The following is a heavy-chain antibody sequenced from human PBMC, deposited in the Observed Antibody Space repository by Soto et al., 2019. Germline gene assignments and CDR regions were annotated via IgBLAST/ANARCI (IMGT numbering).Heavy chain of an antibody. D-gene: IGHD3-22*01. V-gene: IGHV4-34*01. CDR3: ARGFGYYDSSGYYPFDY. Sequence: PSETLSLTCAVYGGSFSGYYWSWIRQPPGKGLEWIGEINHSGSTNYNPSLKSRVTISVDTSKNQFSLKLSSVTAADTAVYYCARGFGYYDSSGYYPFDYWGQGTLVTVSS. J-gene: IGHJ4*02. CDR1: GGSFSGYY. CDR2: INHSGST.